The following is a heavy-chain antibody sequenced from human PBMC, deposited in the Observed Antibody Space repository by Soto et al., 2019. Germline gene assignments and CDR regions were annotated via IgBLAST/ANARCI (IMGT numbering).Heavy chain of an antibody. CDR3: ASHGDYGDFDY. D-gene: IGHD4-17*01. J-gene: IGHJ4*02. CDR2: IWYDGSNK. CDR1: GFTFSSYG. Sequence: GGSLRLSCAASGFTFSSYGMHWVRQAPGKGLEWVAVIWYDGSNKYYADSVKGRFTISRDNSKNTLYLQMNSLRAEDTAVYDCASHGDYGDFDYWGQGTLVTVSS. V-gene: IGHV3-33*01.